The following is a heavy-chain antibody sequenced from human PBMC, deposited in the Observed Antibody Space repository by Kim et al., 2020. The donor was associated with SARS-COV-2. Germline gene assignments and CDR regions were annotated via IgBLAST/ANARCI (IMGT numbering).Heavy chain of an antibody. D-gene: IGHD3-16*01. V-gene: IGHV3-23*01. CDR2: ISPTGDET. Sequence: GGSLRLSCAASGFFFPRYSMSWVRQAPGQGLEWVSTISPTGDETFYADSVKGRFTISRDDSKNTVYLQMNSLRADDTAVYYCANRLWGTAWCEHWGQGA. CDR1: GFFFPRYS. CDR3: ANRLWGTAWCEH. J-gene: IGHJ1*01.